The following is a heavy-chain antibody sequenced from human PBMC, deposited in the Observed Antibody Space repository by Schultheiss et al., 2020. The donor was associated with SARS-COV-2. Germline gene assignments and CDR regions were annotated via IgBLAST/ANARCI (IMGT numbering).Heavy chain of an antibody. D-gene: IGHD6-19*01. CDR2: IYYSGST. Sequence: SETLSLTCTVSGGSISSGGYYWSWIRQHPGKGLEWIGYIYYSGSTYYNPSLKSRVSISVDKSKNQFSLKLSSVTAADTAVYYCANLGVSYSSGWENDSWGQGTLVTVAS. J-gene: IGHJ5*01. CDR3: ANLGVSYSSGWENDS. CDR1: GGSISSGGYY. V-gene: IGHV4-31*09.